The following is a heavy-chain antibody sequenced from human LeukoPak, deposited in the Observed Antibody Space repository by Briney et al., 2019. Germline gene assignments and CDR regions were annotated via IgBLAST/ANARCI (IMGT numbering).Heavy chain of an antibody. D-gene: IGHD6-19*01. V-gene: IGHV3-30*18. J-gene: IGHJ4*02. CDR3: AKDSGSGLSQFDY. Sequence: PGGSLRLSCAASGFTFSSYGMHWVRQAPGKGLEWVAVISYDGSNKYYADSVKGRFTISRDNSKNTLYLQMNSLRAEDTAVYYCAKDSGSGLSQFDYWGQGTLVTVSS. CDR2: ISYDGSNK. CDR1: GFTFSSYG.